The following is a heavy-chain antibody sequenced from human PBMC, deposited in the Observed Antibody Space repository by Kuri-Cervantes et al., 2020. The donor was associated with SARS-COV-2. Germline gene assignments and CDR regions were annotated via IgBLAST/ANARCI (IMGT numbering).Heavy chain of an antibody. J-gene: IGHJ4*02. D-gene: IGHD6-13*01. CDR1: GVTFSNYA. CDR3: ARVLAAALDY. Sequence: SVKVSCKASGVTFSNYAFSWVRQAPGQGLEWMGGIIPIFGTANYAQKFQGRVTINTHKSTSTVDMELSSLRSEDTAVYYCARVLAAALDYWGQGTLVTVSS. CDR2: IIPIFGTA. V-gene: IGHV1-69*05.